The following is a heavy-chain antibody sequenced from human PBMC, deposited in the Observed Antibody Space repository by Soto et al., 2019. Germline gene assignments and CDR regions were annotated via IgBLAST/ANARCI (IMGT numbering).Heavy chain of an antibody. Sequence: LRLSCAASGFTFSSYWMHWVRQAPGKGLVWVSRINSDGSSTSYADSVKGRFTISRDNAKNTLYLQMNSLGAEDTAVYYCASGQYSSSSLSAFDYWGQGTLVTVSS. V-gene: IGHV3-74*01. J-gene: IGHJ4*02. CDR3: ASGQYSSSSLSAFDY. CDR2: INSDGSST. D-gene: IGHD6-6*01. CDR1: GFTFSSYW.